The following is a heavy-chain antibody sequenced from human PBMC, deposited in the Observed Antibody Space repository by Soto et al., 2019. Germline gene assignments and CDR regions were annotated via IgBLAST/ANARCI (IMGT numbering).Heavy chain of an antibody. D-gene: IGHD5-18*01. CDR3: ARGGIQLSYAFDY. CDR1: GTSVSNYY. Sequence: ETLSLTCSVSGTSVSNYYWSWIRQPAGKGLEHIGRIYTSGSTSYNPSLKSRVTMSMDTSQTQIYLNLTSVTAADTAVYYCARGGIQLSYAFDYWGQGIQVTVSS. J-gene: IGHJ4*02. CDR2: IYTSGST. V-gene: IGHV4-4*07.